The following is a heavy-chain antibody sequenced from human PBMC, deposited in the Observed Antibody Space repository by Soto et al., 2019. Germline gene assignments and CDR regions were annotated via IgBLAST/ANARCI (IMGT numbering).Heavy chain of an antibody. CDR2: ISAYNCNT. V-gene: IGHV1-18*04. CDR3: ARPYYYGSGSYYTEYYFDY. D-gene: IGHD3-10*01. J-gene: IGHJ4*02. Sequence: QVQLVQSGAEVKKPGASVKVSCKASGYTFTSYGISWVRQAPGQGLEWMGWISAYNCNTNYAQKLQGRVTMTTDTSTSTAYMELRSLRSDDTAVYYCARPYYYGSGSYYTEYYFDYWGQGTLVTVSS. CDR1: GYTFTSYG.